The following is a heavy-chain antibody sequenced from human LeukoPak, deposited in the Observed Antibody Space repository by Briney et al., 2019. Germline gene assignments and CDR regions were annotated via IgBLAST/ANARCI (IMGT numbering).Heavy chain of an antibody. CDR1: GGSISTYY. J-gene: IGHJ6*02. CDR3: ARVNGMTVAETDCYYYHGMDV. V-gene: IGHV4-59*01. CDR2: IFYSGTT. D-gene: IGHD6-19*01. Sequence: SETLSLTCTVSGGSISTYYWSWIRQPPAKGLEWIGNIFYSGTTNYNPSLKSRVTISVDKSKSQFSLKLSSVTAADTAVYYCARVNGMTVAETDCYYYHGMDVWGQGTTVTVSS.